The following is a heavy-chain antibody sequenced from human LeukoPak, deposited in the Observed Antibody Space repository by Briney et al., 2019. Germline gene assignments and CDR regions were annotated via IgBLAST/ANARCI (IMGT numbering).Heavy chain of an antibody. V-gene: IGHV4-34*01. Sequence: KPSETLSLTCAVYGGSFSDSYWTWIRQPPGKGLEWIGEINHSGSTNYNPSLKSRVTISVDTSKNQFSLNMTSVTAADTAVYYCGRDSARGIWGQGTLVTVSS. CDR1: GGSFSDSY. CDR2: INHSGST. D-gene: IGHD1-14*01. J-gene: IGHJ4*02. CDR3: GRDSARGI.